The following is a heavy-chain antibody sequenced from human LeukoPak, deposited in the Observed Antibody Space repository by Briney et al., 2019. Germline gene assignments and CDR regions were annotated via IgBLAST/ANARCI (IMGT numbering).Heavy chain of an antibody. Sequence: SETLSLTCAVYGGSFSGYYWSWIRQPQGKGQEWIGEINHSGSTNSNPTLNSRVTISVDTSKNQFSLNLSSVSAADTAVYYCARGSTYYYDSSGYYYRQDYYYYMDVWGKGTTVTVSS. V-gene: IGHV4-34*01. D-gene: IGHD3-22*01. CDR3: ARGSTYYYDSSGYYYRQDYYYYMDV. J-gene: IGHJ6*03. CDR2: INHSGST. CDR1: GGSFSGYY.